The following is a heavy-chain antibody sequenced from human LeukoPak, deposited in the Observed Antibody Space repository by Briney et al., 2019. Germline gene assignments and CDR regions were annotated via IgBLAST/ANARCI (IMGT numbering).Heavy chain of an antibody. D-gene: IGHD2-2*01. V-gene: IGHV3-33*01. J-gene: IGHJ4*02. CDR1: GLTFSNFG. CDR2: IWYDGSKA. CDR3: ARVNIASLDY. Sequence: QTGGSLRLSCAASGLTFSNFGMHWVRQAPGKGLEWVGVIWYDGSKAYYGDSVKGRFTFFKDNSMNTVYLQMNSLRAEDTAVYYCARVNIASLDYWGQGALVTVSS.